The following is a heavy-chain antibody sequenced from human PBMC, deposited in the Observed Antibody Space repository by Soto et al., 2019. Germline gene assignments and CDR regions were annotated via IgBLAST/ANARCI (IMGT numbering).Heavy chain of an antibody. CDR2: INHSGST. Sequence: PSETLSLTCAVYGGSFSGYFWTWIRQPPGKGLEWIGEINHSGSTNYNPSLKSRVTISLDTSENLFSLRLTSVTAADTAVDYCVRGQWLPRGEDWGQGTLVTVSS. D-gene: IGHD6-19*01. CDR3: VRGQWLPRGED. V-gene: IGHV4-34*01. J-gene: IGHJ4*02. CDR1: GGSFSGYF.